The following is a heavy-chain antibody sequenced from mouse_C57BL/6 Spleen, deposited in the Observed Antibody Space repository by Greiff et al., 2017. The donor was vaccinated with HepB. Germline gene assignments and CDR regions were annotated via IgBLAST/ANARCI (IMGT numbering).Heavy chain of an antibody. Sequence: VQLQQSGAELARPGASVKLSCKASGYTFTSYGISWVKQRTGQGLEWIGEIYPRSGNTYYNEKFKGKATMTADKSSSTAYMELRSLTSEDSAVYVCARGDSNFGFGYWGQGTPATVSA. V-gene: IGHV1-81*01. CDR2: IYPRSGNT. CDR3: ARGDSNFGFGY. D-gene: IGHD4-1*02. J-gene: IGHJ3*01. CDR1: GYTFTSYG.